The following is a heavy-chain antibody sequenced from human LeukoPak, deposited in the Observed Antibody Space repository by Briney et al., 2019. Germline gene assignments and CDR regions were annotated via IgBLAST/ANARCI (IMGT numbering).Heavy chain of an antibody. J-gene: IGHJ4*02. CDR2: IDPSDSYT. D-gene: IGHD3-10*01. CDR1: GNSFTNYW. CDR3: ARRYDSGSTIDQ. Sequence: GESLKISCKDSGNSFTNYWISWVRQIPGKGLEWMGRIDPSDSYTNYSPSFQGHVTISVDKSISTAYLQWSSLKASDTAMYYCARRYDSGSTIDQWGQGTLVTVSS. V-gene: IGHV5-10-1*01.